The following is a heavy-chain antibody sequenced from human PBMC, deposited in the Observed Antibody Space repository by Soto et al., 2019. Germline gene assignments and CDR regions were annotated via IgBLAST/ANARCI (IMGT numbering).Heavy chain of an antibody. D-gene: IGHD3-10*01. CDR1: GESINGYY. CDR3: ASLPYGSGSSPIDY. V-gene: IGHV4-34*01. J-gene: IGHJ4*02. Sequence: SETLSLTGAVNGESINGYYWRWMRQPPGKGLEWIGEINHSGSTNYNPSLKSRVTISVDTSKNQISLKLSSVTAADTSVYYCASLPYGSGSSPIDYWGQGTLVTVS. CDR2: INHSGST.